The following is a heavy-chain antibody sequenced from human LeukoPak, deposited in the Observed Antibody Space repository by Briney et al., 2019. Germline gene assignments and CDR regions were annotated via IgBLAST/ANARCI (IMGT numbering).Heavy chain of an antibody. V-gene: IGHV3-13*01. CDR3: ARGPPRGKYYYMDV. J-gene: IGHJ6*03. CDR1: GFTFGSFD. Sequence: GGSLRLSCAASGFTFGSFDMHWVRQPTGQGLERVSTIGTASDTYYPGSVEGRFTLSRDNAKNSLYLQMNSLTAGDTAVYYCARGPPRGKYYYMDVWGKGTTVTVSS. CDR2: IGTASDT. D-gene: IGHD1-1*01.